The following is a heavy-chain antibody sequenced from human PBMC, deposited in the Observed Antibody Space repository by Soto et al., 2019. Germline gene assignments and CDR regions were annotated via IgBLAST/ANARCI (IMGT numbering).Heavy chain of an antibody. CDR3: VRENYYYGMDV. CDR2: INSGGTT. J-gene: IGHJ6*02. Sequence: EVQLVESGGTLVQPGGSLRLSCAASGFDASVNYMTWVRQAPGKGLEWVSAINSGGTTFYADSVTGRFTISRDNSKNTLYLQMHRLRVEDTAMYYCVRENYYYGMDVWGQGTAVTVS. CDR1: GFDASVNY. V-gene: IGHV3-66*01.